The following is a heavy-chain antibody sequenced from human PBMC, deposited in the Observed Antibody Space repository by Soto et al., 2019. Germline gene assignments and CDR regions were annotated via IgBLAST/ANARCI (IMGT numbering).Heavy chain of an antibody. CDR1: GGSISSSSYY. Sequence: SETLSLTCTVSGGSISSSSYYWGWIRQPPGKGLEWIGSIYYSGSTYYNPSLKSRVTISVDTSKNQFSLKLSSVTAADTAVYYCARRNAGSILGGVPFDYWGQGTLVTVSS. CDR3: ARRNAGSILGGVPFDY. D-gene: IGHD2-8*02. J-gene: IGHJ4*02. CDR2: IYYSGST. V-gene: IGHV4-39*01.